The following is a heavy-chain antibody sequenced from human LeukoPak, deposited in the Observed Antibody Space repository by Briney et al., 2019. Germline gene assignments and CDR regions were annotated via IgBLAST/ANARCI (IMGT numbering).Heavy chain of an antibody. D-gene: IGHD2-2*01. CDR2: IYYSGST. Sequence: SETLSLTCTVSGGSISSSGYYWGWIRPPPGKGLEWIGSIYYSGSTYYNPSLKSRVTIFVDTSKNQFSLKLSSVTAADTAVYYCARDRDYCSSTSCRFDYWGQGTLVTVSS. CDR1: GGSISSSGYY. CDR3: ARDRDYCSSTSCRFDY. V-gene: IGHV4-39*02. J-gene: IGHJ4*02.